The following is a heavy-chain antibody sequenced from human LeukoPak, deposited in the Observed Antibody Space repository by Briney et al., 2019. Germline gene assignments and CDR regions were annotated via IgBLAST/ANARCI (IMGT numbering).Heavy chain of an antibody. D-gene: IGHD6-13*01. CDR2: IIPIFGTA. J-gene: IGHJ4*02. V-gene: IGHV1-69*06. CDR3: ATDPPHSSYSSSWDFDY. Sequence: GASVKVSCKASGGTFSSYGISWVRQAPGQGLEWMGGIIPIFGTANYAQKFQGRVTITADKSTSTAYMELSSLRSEDTAVYYCATDPPHSSYSSSWDFDYWGQGTLVTISS. CDR1: GGTFSSYG.